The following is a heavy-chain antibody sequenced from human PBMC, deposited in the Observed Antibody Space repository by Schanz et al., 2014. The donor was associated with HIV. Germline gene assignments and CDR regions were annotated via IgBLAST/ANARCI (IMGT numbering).Heavy chain of an antibody. J-gene: IGHJ3*02. Sequence: VQLVESGGDLVKPGGSLRLSCTASGFSFSDYHMSWIRQAPGKGLEWVSTISAGVGTASYADSVKGRFTISRDNSKKMLFLQMNRLRAEDTAVYYCAIRTPMISFGAFDIWGRGTMVTVSS. CDR3: AIRTPMISFGAFDI. V-gene: IGHV3-23*04. D-gene: IGHD3-16*01. CDR2: ISAGVGTA. CDR1: GFSFSDYH.